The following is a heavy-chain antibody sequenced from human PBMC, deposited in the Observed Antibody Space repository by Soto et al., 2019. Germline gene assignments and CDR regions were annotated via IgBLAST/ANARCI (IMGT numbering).Heavy chain of an antibody. CDR2: IIPIPGTA. V-gene: IGHV1-69*01. J-gene: IGHJ6*02. D-gene: IGHD2-2*01. CDR1: GGTFSSYA. Sequence: QVQLVQSGAEVKKPGSSVKVSCKASGGTFSSYAISWVRQAPGQGLEWMGGIIPIPGTANYAQKFQGRVTLTADESTSTAYMELSSLISEDTAVYYCARSQGSSTSLEIYYYYYYGIDVWGQGTTVTVSS. CDR3: ARSQGSSTSLEIYYYYYYGIDV.